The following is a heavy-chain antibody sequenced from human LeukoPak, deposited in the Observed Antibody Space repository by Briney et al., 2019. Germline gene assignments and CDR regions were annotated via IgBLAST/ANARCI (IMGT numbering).Heavy chain of an antibody. Sequence: PSETLSLTCTVSGGSISSSSYYWGWIRQPPGKGLEWIGSIYYSGSTYYNPSLKSRVTISVDTSKNQFSLKLSSVTAADTAVYYCARDNVAPATPTRASSGLDIWGQGTMVTVSS. CDR3: ARDNVAPATPTRASSGLDI. V-gene: IGHV4-39*07. J-gene: IGHJ3*02. D-gene: IGHD2-15*01. CDR2: IYYSGST. CDR1: GGSISSSSYY.